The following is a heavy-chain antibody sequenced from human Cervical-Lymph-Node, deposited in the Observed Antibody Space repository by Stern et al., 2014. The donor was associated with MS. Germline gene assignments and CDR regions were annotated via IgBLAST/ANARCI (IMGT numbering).Heavy chain of an antibody. CDR1: GGSVSSTNL. D-gene: IGHD2/OR15-2a*01. J-gene: IGHJ2*01. CDR3: ARERQQYCNSEGCSYWYFDL. Sequence: QVQLQESGPGLVKPSGTLSLTCAVSGGSVSSTNLRSWVRQSPGKGLEWIGNIYHSGASNYRPSLRSRVSISLDNSKNPLSLHLTSVAAADTAVYYCARERQQYCNSEGCSYWYFDLWGRGTLVTVSS. CDR2: IYHSGAS. V-gene: IGHV4-4*02.